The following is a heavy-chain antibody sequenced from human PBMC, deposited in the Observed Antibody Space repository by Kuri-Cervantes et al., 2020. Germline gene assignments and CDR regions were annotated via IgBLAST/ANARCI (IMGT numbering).Heavy chain of an antibody. CDR3: AKDRYSGGLDV. D-gene: IGHD1-26*01. J-gene: IGHJ6*04. V-gene: IGHV3-30*18. Sequence: GGSLRLSCAASGFTFSSYGMHWVRQAPGKGLEWVAVISYDGSNKYYADSVKGRFTISRDNSKNTLYLQMNRLRAEDTAVYYCAKDRYSGGLDVWGKGTTVTVSS. CDR2: ISYDGSNK. CDR1: GFTFSSYG.